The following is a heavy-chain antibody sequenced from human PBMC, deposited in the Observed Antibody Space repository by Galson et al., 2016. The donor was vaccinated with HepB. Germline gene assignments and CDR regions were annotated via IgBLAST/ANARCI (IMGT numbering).Heavy chain of an antibody. D-gene: IGHD2-2*01. CDR3: AREPPVVPPTYYYYMDV. V-gene: IGHV6-1*01. Sequence: CAISGDSVSSNNAGWNWIRQSPSRGLEWLGKTYYWSKWYNDYSVSLKGRITNTSDTSKNQFSLHLNSVTPEDTAVYYCAREPPVVPPTYYYYMDVWGEGTTVTVSS. CDR2: TYYWSKWYN. J-gene: IGHJ6*03. CDR1: GDSVSSNNAG.